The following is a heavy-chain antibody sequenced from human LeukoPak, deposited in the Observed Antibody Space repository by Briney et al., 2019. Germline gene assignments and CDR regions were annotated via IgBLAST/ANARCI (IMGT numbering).Heavy chain of an antibody. CDR3: ARAYSGFSSRGFDY. Sequence: EGSLTLSCATSGFTFNSYGFHWVRQAPGKGLEWVADIWYDGSNKYYADSVKGRFTISRDNSKNTVFLQMTSLRAEDTAVYYWARAYSGFSSRGFDYWGQGTLVSVSS. J-gene: IGHJ4*02. CDR2: IWYDGSNK. CDR1: GFTFNSYG. V-gene: IGHV3-33*01. D-gene: IGHD6-19*01.